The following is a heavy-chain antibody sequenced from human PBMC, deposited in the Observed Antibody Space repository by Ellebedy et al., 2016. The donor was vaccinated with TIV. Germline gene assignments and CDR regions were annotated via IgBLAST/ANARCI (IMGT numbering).Heavy chain of an antibody. Sequence: GGSLRLSCVGSGFSFSSYWMSWVRQTPGKGLEWVANMRQDGGDKYYVDSVKGRFTISRDNGKNSVYLQMNSLRTEDTALYYCARDGAYGDYSPGYYGMDVWGQGTTVTVSS. CDR3: ARDGAYGDYSPGYYGMDV. CDR2: MRQDGGDK. J-gene: IGHJ6*02. CDR1: GFSFSSYW. D-gene: IGHD4-17*01. V-gene: IGHV3-7*03.